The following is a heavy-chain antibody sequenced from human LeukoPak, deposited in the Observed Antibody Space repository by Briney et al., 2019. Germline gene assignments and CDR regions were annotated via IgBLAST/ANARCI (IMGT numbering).Heavy chain of an antibody. CDR3: AASGSYCPFDY. V-gene: IGHV4-34*01. Sequence: SETLSLTCAVYGGSFSGYYWSWIRQPPGKGLEWIGEINHSGSTNYNPSLKSRVTISVDTSKNQFSLKLSSVTAADTAVYYCAASGSYCPFDYWGQGTLVTVSS. D-gene: IGHD3-10*01. CDR2: INHSGST. J-gene: IGHJ4*02. CDR1: GGSFSGYY.